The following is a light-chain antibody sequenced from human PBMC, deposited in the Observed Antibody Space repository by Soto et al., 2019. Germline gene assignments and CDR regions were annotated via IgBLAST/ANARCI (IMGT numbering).Light chain of an antibody. CDR3: QPYNSFSGT. V-gene: IGKV1-5*01. Sequence: DIQMTQSPSTLSASVGDRVIITCRASQTISSWLAWYQQKPGKAPKLLIYDASSLESGVPSRFSGRGSGTQFTLTISSLQPDDFATYYCQPYNSFSGTFGPGTKVDIK. J-gene: IGKJ1*01. CDR1: QTISSW. CDR2: DAS.